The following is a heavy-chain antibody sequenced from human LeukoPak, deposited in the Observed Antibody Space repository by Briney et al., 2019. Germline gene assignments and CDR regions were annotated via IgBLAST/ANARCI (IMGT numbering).Heavy chain of an antibody. V-gene: IGHV4-39*01. D-gene: IGHD1-20*01. Sequence: PSETLSLTCTVSGGSISSSSYYWGWIRQPPGKGLEWIGSIYYSGSTYYNPSLKSRVTISVDTSKNQFSLKLSSVTAADTAVYCCARPDNWNAGPVDYWGQGTLVTVSS. CDR3: ARPDNWNAGPVDY. CDR1: GGSISSSSYY. CDR2: IYYSGST. J-gene: IGHJ4*02.